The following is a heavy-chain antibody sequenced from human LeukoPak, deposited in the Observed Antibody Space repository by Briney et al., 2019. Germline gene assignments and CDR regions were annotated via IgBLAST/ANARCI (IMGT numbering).Heavy chain of an antibody. D-gene: IGHD6-6*01. Sequence: GGSLRLSCAASGFTFSDYYMSWIRQAPGKGLEWVSYISSSGSTIYYADSVKGRFTISRDNAKNSLYLQMNSLRAEDTAVYYCARDVSSSSEDPYFDYWGQGTLVTVSS. CDR3: ARDVSSSSEDPYFDY. J-gene: IGHJ4*02. V-gene: IGHV3-11*04. CDR1: GFTFSDYY. CDR2: ISSSGSTI.